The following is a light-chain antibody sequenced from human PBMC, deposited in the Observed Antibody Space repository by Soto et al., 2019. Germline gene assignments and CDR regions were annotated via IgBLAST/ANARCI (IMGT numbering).Light chain of an antibody. Sequence: QLVLTQSTSASASLGASVKLTCTLSRGHSSYAIAWHQQQPEKGPRYLMKVNTDGSHNKGDGIPDRFSGSSSGAERYLTISSLQSEDEADYYCQTWGAGFSVVFGGGTKLTVL. CDR1: RGHSSYA. CDR3: QTWGAGFSVV. CDR2: VNTDGSH. J-gene: IGLJ2*01. V-gene: IGLV4-69*01.